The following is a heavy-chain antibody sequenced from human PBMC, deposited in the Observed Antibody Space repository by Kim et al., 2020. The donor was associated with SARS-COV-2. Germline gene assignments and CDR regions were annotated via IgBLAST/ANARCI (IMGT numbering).Heavy chain of an antibody. J-gene: IGHJ4*02. V-gene: IGHV1-2*06. Sequence: ASVKVSCKASGYTFTGYYMHWVRQAPGQGLEWMGRINPNSGGTNYAQKFQGRVTMTRDTSISTAYMELSRLRSDDTAVYYCASYDSSGYEVNYFDYWGQGTLVTVSS. D-gene: IGHD3-22*01. CDR1: GYTFTGYY. CDR2: INPNSGGT. CDR3: ASYDSSGYEVNYFDY.